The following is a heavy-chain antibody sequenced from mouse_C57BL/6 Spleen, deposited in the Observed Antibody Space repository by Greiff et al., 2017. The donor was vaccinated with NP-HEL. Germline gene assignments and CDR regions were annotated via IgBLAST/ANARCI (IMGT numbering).Heavy chain of an antibody. J-gene: IGHJ2*01. CDR1: GYTFTDYE. CDR3: TRYYYGSSHYFDY. V-gene: IGHV1-15*01. D-gene: IGHD1-1*01. CDR2: IDPETGGT. Sequence: VQLQQSGAELVRPGASVTLSCKASGYTFTDYEMHWVKQTPVHGLEWIGAIDPETGGTAYNQKFKGKAILTADKSSSTAYMELRSLTSEDSAVYYCTRYYYGSSHYFDYWGQGTTLTVSS.